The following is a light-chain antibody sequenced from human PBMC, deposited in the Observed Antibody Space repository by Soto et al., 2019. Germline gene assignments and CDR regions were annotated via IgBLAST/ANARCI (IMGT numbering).Light chain of an antibody. Sequence: QSAVAHHRSLSGSPGQSVTISCTGTSSDVGGYNYVSWYQQRPGKAPKLMIYDVSKRPSGVPDRFSGSKSGNTASLTISGLQAEDEAEYYCCSYAGSYTYVFVHGTRVTVL. CDR2: DVS. V-gene: IGLV2-11*01. CDR1: SSDVGGYNY. J-gene: IGLJ1*01. CDR3: CSYAGSYTYV.